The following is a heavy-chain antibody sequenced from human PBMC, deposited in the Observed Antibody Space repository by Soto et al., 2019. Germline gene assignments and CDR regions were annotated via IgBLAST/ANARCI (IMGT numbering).Heavy chain of an antibody. D-gene: IGHD4-17*01. Sequence: GGSLRLSCAASGFAFSGYGMHWVRQAPGKGLEWVALIWYDGSKTYHADSVKGRFAISRDDSKSTLFLQMSSLRVDDTAVYYCVRDPATVTSYFDYWGQGALVTSPQ. CDR1: GFAFSGYG. J-gene: IGHJ4*02. CDR2: IWYDGSKT. CDR3: VRDPATVTSYFDY. V-gene: IGHV3-33*01.